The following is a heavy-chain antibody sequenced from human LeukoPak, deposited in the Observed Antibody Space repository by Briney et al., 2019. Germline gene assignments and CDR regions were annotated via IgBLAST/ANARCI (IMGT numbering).Heavy chain of an antibody. V-gene: IGHV1-69*13. CDR2: IIPILGTA. D-gene: IGHD2-15*01. J-gene: IGHJ3*02. Sequence: ASVKVSCKASGGTFSSYAISWVRQAPGQGLEWMGGIIPILGTANYAQKFQGRVTITADESTSTAYMELSSLRSEDTAVYYCARAGYCSGGSCPIDAFDIWGQGTMVTVSS. CDR3: ARAGYCSGGSCPIDAFDI. CDR1: GGTFSSYA.